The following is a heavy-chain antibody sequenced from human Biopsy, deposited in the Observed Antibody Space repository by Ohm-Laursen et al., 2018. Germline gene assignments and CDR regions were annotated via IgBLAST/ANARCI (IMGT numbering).Heavy chain of an antibody. Sequence: SSVKVSCKASGYSFTSYYLHWVRQAPGQGLEWMGLINPGSGDTILAQKFQGRVSLTRDTSADTAYMKLTSLTSEDTATYYCARADASTFDSWGRGTLVTVSS. CDR2: INPGSGDT. CDR3: ARADASTFDS. V-gene: IGHV1-46*01. CDR1: GYSFTSYY. J-gene: IGHJ4*02.